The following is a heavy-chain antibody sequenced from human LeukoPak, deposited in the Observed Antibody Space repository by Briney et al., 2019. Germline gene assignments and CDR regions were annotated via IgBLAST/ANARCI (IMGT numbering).Heavy chain of an antibody. CDR3: ARDHSSGWYYYYYGMDV. D-gene: IGHD6-19*01. V-gene: IGHV1-69*06. Sequence: ASVKVSCKASGGTFSSYAISWVRQAPGQGLAWMGGIIPIFGTANYAQKFQGRVTITADKSTSTAYMELSSLRSDDTAVYYCARDHSSGWYYYYYGMDVWGQGTTVTVSS. CDR2: IIPIFGTA. J-gene: IGHJ6*02. CDR1: GGTFSSYA.